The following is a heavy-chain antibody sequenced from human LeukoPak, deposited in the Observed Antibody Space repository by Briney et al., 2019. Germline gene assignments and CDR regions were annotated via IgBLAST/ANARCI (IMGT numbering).Heavy chain of an antibody. J-gene: IGHJ4*02. V-gene: IGHV1-2*02. CDR2: INPNSGGT. CDR3: ARARPFFDDFDY. CDR1: GYTFTGYY. Sequence: GASLKVARKASGYTFTGYYMHWVRQAPGQGREWMGWINPNSGGTNYAQKFQGRVTMTRDTSISTAYMELSRLRSDDTAVYYCARARPFFDDFDYWGQGTLVTVSS.